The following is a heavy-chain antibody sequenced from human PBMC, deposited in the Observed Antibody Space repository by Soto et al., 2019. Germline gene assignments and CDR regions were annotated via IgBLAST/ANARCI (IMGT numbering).Heavy chain of an antibody. D-gene: IGHD4-17*01. CDR2: INPSGST. CDR3: ARPYGALDP. V-gene: IGHV4-34*01. Sequence: QVQLQQWGAGLLKPSETLALTCAVSGGPFSGYYWSWIRQPPGKGLEWIGEINPSGSTNYNPSLKSRVTISVDTAKNQFSLKLSSVTAADTAVYYCARPYGALDPWGQGTLVTVSS. J-gene: IGHJ5*02. CDR1: GGPFSGYY.